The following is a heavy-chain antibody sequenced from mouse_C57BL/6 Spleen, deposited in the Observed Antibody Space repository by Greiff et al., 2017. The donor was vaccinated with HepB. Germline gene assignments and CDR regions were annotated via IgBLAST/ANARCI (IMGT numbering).Heavy chain of an antibody. V-gene: IGHV1-26*01. CDR1: GYTFTDYY. CDR2: INPNNGGT. D-gene: IGHD2-3*01. CDR3: ARSIYDGYPADY. Sequence: EVQLQQSGPELVKPGASVKISCKASGYTFTDYYMNWVKQSHGKSLEWIGDINPNNGGTSYNQKFKGKATLTVDKSSSTAYMELRSRTSEDSAVYYCARSIYDGYPADYWGQGTTLTVSS. J-gene: IGHJ2*01.